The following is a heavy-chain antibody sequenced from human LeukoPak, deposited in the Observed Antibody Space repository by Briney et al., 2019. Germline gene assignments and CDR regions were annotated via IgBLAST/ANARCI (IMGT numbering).Heavy chain of an antibody. D-gene: IGHD2-2*01. CDR2: IYYSGST. Sequence: PSQTLSLTCTVSGGSISSGDYYWRWIRQPPGKGLEWIGYIYYSGSTYYNPSLKSRVTISVDTSKDRFSLKLSSVTAADTAVYYCARGAWGEDIVVVPAAIWEPLFDYWGQGTLVTVSS. J-gene: IGHJ4*02. CDR1: GGSISSGDYY. CDR3: ARGAWGEDIVVVPAAIWEPLFDY. V-gene: IGHV4-30-4*08.